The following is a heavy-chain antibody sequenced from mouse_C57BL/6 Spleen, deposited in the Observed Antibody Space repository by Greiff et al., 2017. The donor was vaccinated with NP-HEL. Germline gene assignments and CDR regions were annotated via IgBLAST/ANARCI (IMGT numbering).Heavy chain of an antibody. Sequence: EVQRVESGGGLVKPGGSLKLSCAASGFTFSDYGMHWVRQAPEKGLEWVAYISSGSSTFYYADTVKGRFTISRDNAKNTLFLQMTSLRSEDTAMYYCASEFITTVVDPYYAMDYWGQGTSVTVSS. CDR1: GFTFSDYG. CDR2: ISSGSSTF. CDR3: ASEFITTVVDPYYAMDY. D-gene: IGHD1-1*01. J-gene: IGHJ4*01. V-gene: IGHV5-17*01.